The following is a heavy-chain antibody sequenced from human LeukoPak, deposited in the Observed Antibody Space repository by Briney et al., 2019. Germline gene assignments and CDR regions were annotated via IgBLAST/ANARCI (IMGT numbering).Heavy chain of an antibody. D-gene: IGHD1-7*01. CDR2: IWYDGSNK. CDR1: GFTFSSYG. J-gene: IGHJ4*02. V-gene: IGHV3-33*01. CDR3: ARDYWWNYDY. Sequence: GGSLRLSCAASGFTFSSYGMHWVRQAPGKGLEWVAVIWYDGSNKYYADSVKGRFTISRDNSKNTIYLQMDSLRAEDMAIYYCARDYWWNYDYWGQGTLVTVSS.